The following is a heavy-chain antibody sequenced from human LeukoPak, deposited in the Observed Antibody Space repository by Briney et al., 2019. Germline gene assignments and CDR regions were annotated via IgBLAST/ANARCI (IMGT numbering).Heavy chain of an antibody. D-gene: IGHD3-10*01. Sequence: SETLSLTCTVSGGSISSSSYYWGWIRQPPGKGLEWIGSIYYSGSTYYNPSLKSRLTISVDTSKNQFSLKLSSVTAADTAVYYCARLAFPNGSGNIDYWGQGTLVTVSS. J-gene: IGHJ4*02. V-gene: IGHV4-39*07. CDR1: GGSISSSSYY. CDR2: IYYSGST. CDR3: ARLAFPNGSGNIDY.